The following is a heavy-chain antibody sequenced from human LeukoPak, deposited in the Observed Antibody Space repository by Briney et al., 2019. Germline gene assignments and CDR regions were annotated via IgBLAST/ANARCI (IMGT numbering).Heavy chain of an antibody. CDR1: GFIFSNDW. J-gene: IGHJ6*02. CDR3: ARDSYAGTTMASYYYGMDV. V-gene: IGHV3-15*01. CDR2: IKNKIDGGTA. D-gene: IGHD5-18*01. Sequence: GGSLRLSCAASGFIFSNDWMSWVRQAPGKGLEWVGRIKNKIDGGTADYAAPVKGRFTISRDDSKNMLYLQMNSLRAEDTAVYYCARDSYAGTTMASYYYGMDVWGQGTTVTVSS.